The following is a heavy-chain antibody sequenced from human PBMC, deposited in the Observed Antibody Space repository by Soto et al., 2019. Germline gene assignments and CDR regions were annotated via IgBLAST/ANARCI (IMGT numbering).Heavy chain of an antibody. J-gene: IGHJ3*02. D-gene: IGHD6-6*01. Sequence: GESLKISCAASGFTVSSNYMSWVRQAPGKGLEWVSVIYSGGSTYYADSVKGRFTISRDNSKNTLYLQMNSLRAEDTAVYYCARDLSIAARPAFDIWGQGTMVTVSS. V-gene: IGHV3-53*01. CDR2: IYSGGST. CDR3: ARDLSIAARPAFDI. CDR1: GFTVSSNY.